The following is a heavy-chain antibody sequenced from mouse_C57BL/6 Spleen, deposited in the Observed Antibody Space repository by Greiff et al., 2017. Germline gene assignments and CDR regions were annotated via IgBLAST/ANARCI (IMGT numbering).Heavy chain of an antibody. CDR1: GYTFTDYE. Sequence: SGAELVRPGASVTLSCKASGYTFTDYEMHWVKQTPVHGLEWIGAIDPETGGTAYNQKFKGKAILTADKSSSTAYMELRSLTSEDSAVYYCTRPITTVKYFDVWGTGTTVTVSS. CDR3: TRPITTVKYFDV. D-gene: IGHD1-1*01. J-gene: IGHJ1*03. V-gene: IGHV1-15*01. CDR2: IDPETGGT.